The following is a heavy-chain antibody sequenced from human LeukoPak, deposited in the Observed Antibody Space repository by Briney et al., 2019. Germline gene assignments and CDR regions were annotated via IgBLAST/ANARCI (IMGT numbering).Heavy chain of an antibody. CDR2: ISGSGSGYNT. J-gene: IGHJ4*02. CDR3: AKTMAGTYTLLDY. CDR1: GFTFSSYA. D-gene: IGHD6-19*01. Sequence: GGSLRLSCAASGFTFSSYAMSWVRQAPGKGLEWVSAISGSGSGYNTYYADSVKGRFTISRDNSNNTLYLQMNSLRAEDTAVYYCAKTMAGTYTLLDYWGQGTLVTVSS. V-gene: IGHV3-23*01.